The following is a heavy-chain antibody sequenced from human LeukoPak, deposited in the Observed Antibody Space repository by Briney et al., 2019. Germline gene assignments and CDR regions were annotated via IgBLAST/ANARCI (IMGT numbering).Heavy chain of an antibody. CDR1: GYTFTGYY. CDR2: INPNSGGT. J-gene: IGHJ1*01. CDR3: ARENYCSGSSCYGYFQH. V-gene: IGHV1-2*02. D-gene: IGHD2-15*01. Sequence: ASVKVSCKASGYTFTGYYMHWVRQAPGQGLEWMGWINPNSGGTNYAQKFQGRVTMTRDTSISTAYMELSRLRSDDTAMYYCARENYCSGSSCYGYFQHWGRGTLVTVSS.